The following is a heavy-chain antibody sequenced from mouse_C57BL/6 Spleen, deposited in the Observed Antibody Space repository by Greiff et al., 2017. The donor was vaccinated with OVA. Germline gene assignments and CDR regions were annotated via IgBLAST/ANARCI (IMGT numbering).Heavy chain of an antibody. CDR1: GFTFSDYY. Sequence: EVKLEESEGGLVQPGSSMKLSCTASGFTFSDYYMAWVRQVPEKGLEWVANINYDGSSTYYLDSLKSRFSISRENAKNILYLQMSSLKSEDTATYYCARAYGSSYGYFDVWGTGTTVTVSS. CDR3: ARAYGSSYGYFDV. D-gene: IGHD1-1*01. CDR2: INYDGSST. J-gene: IGHJ1*03. V-gene: IGHV5-16*01.